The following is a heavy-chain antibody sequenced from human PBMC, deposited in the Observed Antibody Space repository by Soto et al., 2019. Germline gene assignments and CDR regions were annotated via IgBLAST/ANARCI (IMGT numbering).Heavy chain of an antibody. Sequence: SQTLSLTCAISGDSVSSNSAAWNWIRQSPSRGLEWLGRTYYRSKWYNDYAVSVKSRITINPDTSKNQFSLQLNSVTPEGTAVYYCARDYYDSSGYSNPYYFDYWGQGTLVTVSS. CDR1: GDSVSSNSAA. D-gene: IGHD3-22*01. CDR2: TYYRSKWYN. CDR3: ARDYYDSSGYSNPYYFDY. V-gene: IGHV6-1*01. J-gene: IGHJ4*02.